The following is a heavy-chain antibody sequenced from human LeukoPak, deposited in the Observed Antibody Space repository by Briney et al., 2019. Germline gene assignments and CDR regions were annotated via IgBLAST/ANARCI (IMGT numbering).Heavy chain of an antibody. V-gene: IGHV3-30*18. CDR2: ISYDGSSK. D-gene: IGHD3-3*01. J-gene: IGHJ5*02. CDR1: GFTVSSNY. CDR3: AKDPGTYYDFWSGYPYNWFDP. Sequence: PGGSLRLSCAASGFTVSSNYMSWVRQAPGKGLEWVAVISYDGSSKYYADSVKGRFTISRDNSKNTLYLQMNSLRAEDTAVYYCAKDPGTYYDFWSGYPYNWFDPWGQGTLVTVSS.